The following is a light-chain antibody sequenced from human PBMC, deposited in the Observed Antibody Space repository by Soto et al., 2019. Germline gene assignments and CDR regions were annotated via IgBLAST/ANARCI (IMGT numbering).Light chain of an antibody. J-gene: IGKJ3*01. CDR2: GAS. CDR1: QSVSSN. Sequence: EIVMTQSPATLSVSPGERATLSCRASQSVSSNLAWYQQKPGQAPRLLIYGASTRATGIPARFSGSGSGTEFTLTISTLQSEDFAVYYCHQYNNWPLTCGRGTKVDIK. CDR3: HQYNNWPLT. V-gene: IGKV3-15*01.